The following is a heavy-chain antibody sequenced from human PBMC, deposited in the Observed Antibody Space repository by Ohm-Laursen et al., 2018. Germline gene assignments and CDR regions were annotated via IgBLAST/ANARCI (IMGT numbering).Heavy chain of an antibody. Sequence: SLRLSCAASGFTFENYAMHWVRQAPGKGLEWVAVIWYDGSNKFYADSVKGRFTISRDNSKNTLYLQMNSLRAEDTALYYWARDLLQDQWLAHSPDYWGQGALVTVSS. CDR3: ARDLLQDQWLAHSPDY. CDR2: IWYDGSNK. J-gene: IGHJ4*02. CDR1: GFTFENYA. D-gene: IGHD6-19*01. V-gene: IGHV3-33*08.